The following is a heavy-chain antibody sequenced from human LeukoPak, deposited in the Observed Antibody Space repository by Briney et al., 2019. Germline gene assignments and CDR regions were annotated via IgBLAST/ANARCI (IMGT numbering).Heavy chain of an antibody. CDR2: MNPNSGNT. CDR1: GYTFTGYY. J-gene: IGHJ6*03. CDR3: ARESGFGLYYYMDV. D-gene: IGHD1-26*01. V-gene: IGHV1-8*03. Sequence: ASVKVSCKASGYTFTGYYMYWVRQATGQGLEWMGWMNPNSGNTGYAQKFQGRVTITRNTSISTAYMELSSLRSEDTAVYYCARESGFGLYYYMDVWGKGTTVTVSS.